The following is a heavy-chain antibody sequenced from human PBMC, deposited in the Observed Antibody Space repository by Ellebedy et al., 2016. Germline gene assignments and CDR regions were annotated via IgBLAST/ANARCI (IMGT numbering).Heavy chain of an antibody. CDR3: ARDMVVTPFRDFYYYYGMDV. CDR1: GFTFSSYW. J-gene: IGHJ6*02. Sequence: GGSLRLSCAASGFTFSSYWMSWVRQAPGKGLEWVANIKQDGSEKYYVDSVKGRFTISRDNAKNSLYLQMNSLRAEDTAVYYCARDMVVTPFRDFYYYYGMDVWGQGTTVTVSS. D-gene: IGHD2-21*02. V-gene: IGHV3-7*04. CDR2: IKQDGSEK.